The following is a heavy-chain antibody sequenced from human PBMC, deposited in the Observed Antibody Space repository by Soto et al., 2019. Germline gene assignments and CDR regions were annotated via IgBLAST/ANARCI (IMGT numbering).Heavy chain of an antibody. D-gene: IGHD3-10*01. Sequence: QLQLEQSGAEVKKPGSSVKISCKASGGTLSDHGVSWLRQAPGQGLEWVGGTIPVFNTAKYAPKFQGRVTIAADKSTNIAYMELGSLRSDDTAFYYCRRGVYGSGNYYTGPSAFDLWGQGTLVIVSS. J-gene: IGHJ3*01. V-gene: IGHV1-69*06. CDR2: TIPVFNTA. CDR1: GGTLSDHG. CDR3: RRGVYGSGNYYTGPSAFDL.